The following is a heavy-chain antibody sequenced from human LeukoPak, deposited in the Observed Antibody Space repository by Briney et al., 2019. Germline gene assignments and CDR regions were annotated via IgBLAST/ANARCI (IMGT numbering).Heavy chain of an antibody. CDR2: INPNSGGT. V-gene: IGHV1-2*04. D-gene: IGHD3-10*01. Sequence: ASVKVSCKASGYTFTGYYMHWVRQAPGQGLEWMGWINPNSGGTNYAQKFQGWVTMTRDTSISTAYMELSRLRSDDTAVYYCAREMDYGSGSYSYGMDVWGKGTTVAVSS. CDR1: GYTFTGYY. CDR3: AREMDYGSGSYSYGMDV. J-gene: IGHJ6*04.